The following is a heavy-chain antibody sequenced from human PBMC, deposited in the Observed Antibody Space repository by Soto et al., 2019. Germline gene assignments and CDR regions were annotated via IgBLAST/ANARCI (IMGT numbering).Heavy chain of an antibody. D-gene: IGHD6-6*01. CDR2: IYWGDDK. CDR1: GFSLSTSGVG. J-gene: IGHJ4*02. Sequence: QITLKESGPTLVKPTQTLTLTCTFSGFSLSTSGVGVGWIRQPPGKALEWLALIYWGDDKRYSPSLKSRLTITKDTSKNQVVLTMTNMDPVDTATYYCAHTRPLTWTEGYYFDYWGQGTLVTVSS. CDR3: AHTRPLTWTEGYYFDY. V-gene: IGHV2-5*02.